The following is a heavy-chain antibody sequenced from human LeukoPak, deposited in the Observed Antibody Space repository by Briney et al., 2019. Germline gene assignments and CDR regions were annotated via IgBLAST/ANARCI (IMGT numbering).Heavy chain of an antibody. CDR2: ISTSSNYI. Sequence: GGSLRLSCAASGFTFSSYVMSWVRQAPGKGLEWVSSISTSSNYIYYADSVKGRFTISRDNAKNSLYLQMNSLRAEDTALYYCARGDDSSGWRGAAFDIWGQGTMVTVSS. CDR1: GFTFSSYV. CDR3: ARGDDSSGWRGAAFDI. V-gene: IGHV3-21*01. J-gene: IGHJ3*02. D-gene: IGHD6-19*01.